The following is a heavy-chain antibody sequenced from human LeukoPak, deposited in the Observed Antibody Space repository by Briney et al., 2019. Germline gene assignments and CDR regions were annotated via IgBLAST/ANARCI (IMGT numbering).Heavy chain of an antibody. V-gene: IGHV3-48*03. J-gene: IGHJ4*02. CDR3: ARGTMFPYYFDY. Sequence: GSLRLSCAASGFTFSSYEMNWVRQAPGKGLEWVSYISSSGSTIYYPDSVKGRFTISRDNARNSLYLQMNSLRAEDTAVYYCARGTMFPYYFDYWGQGTLVTVSS. CDR2: ISSSGSTI. D-gene: IGHD3-10*02. CDR1: GFTFSSYE.